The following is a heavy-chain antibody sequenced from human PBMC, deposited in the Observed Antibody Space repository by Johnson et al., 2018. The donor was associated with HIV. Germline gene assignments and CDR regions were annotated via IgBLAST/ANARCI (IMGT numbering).Heavy chain of an antibody. CDR3: AKWGLGGAPKGAFDI. V-gene: IGHV3-30*18. Sequence: QVQLVESGGGVVQPGRSLRLSCVASGFTFSSYGMHWVRQAPGKGLEWVAVISYDGSNKYYVDSVKGRFTISRDNSKNTLYLQMNSLRAEDTAVYYCAKWGLGGAPKGAFDIWGQGTMVTVSS. CDR2: ISYDGSNK. CDR1: GFTFSSYG. J-gene: IGHJ3*02. D-gene: IGHD3-16*01.